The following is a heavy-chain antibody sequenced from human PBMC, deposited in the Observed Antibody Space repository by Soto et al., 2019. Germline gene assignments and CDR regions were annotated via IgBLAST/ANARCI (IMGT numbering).Heavy chain of an antibody. CDR1: GFTFSSYG. J-gene: IGHJ6*01. Sequence: QVQLVESGGGVVQPGRSLRLSCAASGFTFSSYGMHWVRQAPGKGLEWVAVISYDGSNKYYADSVKGRFTISRDNSKNTLYLQMNSRRAEDAAVYYCAKGRRGEWGVDFPLADNGMVVW. CDR2: ISYDGSNK. CDR3: AKGRRGEWGVDFPLADNGMVV. D-gene: IGHD3-16*01. V-gene: IGHV3-30*18.